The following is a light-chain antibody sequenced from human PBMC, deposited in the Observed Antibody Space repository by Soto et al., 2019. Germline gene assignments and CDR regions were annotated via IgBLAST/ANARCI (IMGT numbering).Light chain of an antibody. CDR2: GAS. V-gene: IGKV3-20*01. J-gene: IGKJ1*01. CDR3: QRYGSPLWT. CDR1: QSVSSSY. Sequence: EIVLTQSPGTLSLSPGERATLSCRASQSVSSSYLAWYQQKPGQAPRLLIYGASSRATGIPDRFSGSGTGTYCTRTISRLEPEDIEVYYCQRYGSPLWTFGQGTKVEI.